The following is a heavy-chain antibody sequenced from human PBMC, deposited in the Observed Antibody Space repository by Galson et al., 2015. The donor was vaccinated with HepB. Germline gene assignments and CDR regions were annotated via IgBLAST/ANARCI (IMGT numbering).Heavy chain of an antibody. CDR2: IYSGGST. Sequence: SLRLSCAASGFTVSSNYMSWVRQAPGKGLEWVSVIYSGGSTYYADSVKGRFTISRDNSKNTLYLQMNSLRAEDTAVYYCARVVRVVTPDYYYYMDVWGKGTTVTVSS. J-gene: IGHJ6*03. CDR3: ARVVRVVTPDYYYYMDV. D-gene: IGHD4-23*01. CDR1: GFTVSSNY. V-gene: IGHV3-66*01.